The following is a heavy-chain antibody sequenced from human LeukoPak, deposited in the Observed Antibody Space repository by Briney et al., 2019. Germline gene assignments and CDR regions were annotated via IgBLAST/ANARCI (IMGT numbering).Heavy chain of an antibody. V-gene: IGHV3-23*01. D-gene: IGHD3-16*01. J-gene: IGHJ4*02. Sequence: GGSLRLSCAASGFTFSSYGMSWVRQAPGKGLEWVSALTPSGSSTYYADSVKGRFTFSRDNSKNTLYLQMDSLRVEDTAVYYCARDPEWGAIDYWGLGTLVTVSS. CDR2: LTPSGSST. CDR1: GFTFSSYG. CDR3: ARDPEWGAIDY.